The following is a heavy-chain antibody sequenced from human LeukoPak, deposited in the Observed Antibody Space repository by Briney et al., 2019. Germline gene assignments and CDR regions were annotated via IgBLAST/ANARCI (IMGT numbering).Heavy chain of an antibody. CDR1: GGSISSSSYS. CDR2: IYYSGST. J-gene: IGHJ3*02. V-gene: IGHV4-39*07. Sequence: PSETLSLTCTVSGGSISSSSYSWGWIRQPPGKGLEWIGSIYYSGSTYYNPSLKSRVTISVDTSKNQFSLKLSSVTAADTAVYYCARAGSYYDFWSGYLDAFDIWGQGTMVTVSS. CDR3: ARAGSYYDFWSGYLDAFDI. D-gene: IGHD3-3*01.